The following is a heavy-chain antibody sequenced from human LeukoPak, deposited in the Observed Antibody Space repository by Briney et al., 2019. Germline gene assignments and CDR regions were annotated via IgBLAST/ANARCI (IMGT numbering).Heavy chain of an antibody. V-gene: IGHV3-11*01. Sequence: GGSLRLSCAASGFTFSDYYMSWIRQAPGKGLEWTSCVSSTGRTIYYADSVKGRFTISRDNAKNSLYLQLNSLRAEDTALYYCARVPTAVTTTFYMDVWGKGTTVTVSS. CDR3: ARVPTAVTTTFYMDV. J-gene: IGHJ6*03. D-gene: IGHD4-17*01. CDR2: VSSTGRTI. CDR1: GFTFSDYY.